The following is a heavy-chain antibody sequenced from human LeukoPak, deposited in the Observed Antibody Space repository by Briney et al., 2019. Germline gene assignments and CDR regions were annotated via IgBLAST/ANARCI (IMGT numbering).Heavy chain of an antibody. CDR2: ISAYNGNT. Sequence: ASAKVSCKPSMYTFTSYGISGVRPAPGQGLEWMGWISAYNGNTNYAQKLQGRVTMTTDTSTSTAYMELRSLRSDDTAVYYCARGKTNYDFWSGYSADYYYYYMDVWGKGTTVTVSS. J-gene: IGHJ6*03. CDR3: ARGKTNYDFWSGYSADYYYYYMDV. CDR1: MYTFTSYG. V-gene: IGHV1-18*01. D-gene: IGHD3-3*01.